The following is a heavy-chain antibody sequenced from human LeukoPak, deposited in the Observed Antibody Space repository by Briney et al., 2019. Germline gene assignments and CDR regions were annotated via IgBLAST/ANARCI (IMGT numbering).Heavy chain of an antibody. CDR1: GFTFSSYA. V-gene: IGHV3-23*01. Sequence: QTGGSLRLSCAASGFTFSSYAMSWVRQAPGKGLEWVSAISGSGGSTYYADSVKGRFTISRDNSKNTLYLQMNSLRAEDTAVYYCAKDTGDYLSSNYFDYWGQGTLVTVSS. D-gene: IGHD4-17*01. CDR2: ISGSGGST. J-gene: IGHJ4*02. CDR3: AKDTGDYLSSNYFDY.